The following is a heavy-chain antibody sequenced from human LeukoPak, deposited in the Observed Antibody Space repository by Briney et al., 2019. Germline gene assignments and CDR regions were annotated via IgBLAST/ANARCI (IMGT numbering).Heavy chain of an antibody. CDR3: ARDNPQGYFDY. V-gene: IGHV3-7*03. D-gene: IGHD1-14*01. J-gene: IGHJ4*02. Sequence: PGRSLRLSCAASGFTFSSYGMHWVRQAPGKGLEWVANVKQDGSEKYYVDSVKGRFTISRDNAKNSLYLQMNSLRAEDTAVYYCARDNPQGYFDYWGQGTLVTVSS. CDR1: GFTFSSYG. CDR2: VKQDGSEK.